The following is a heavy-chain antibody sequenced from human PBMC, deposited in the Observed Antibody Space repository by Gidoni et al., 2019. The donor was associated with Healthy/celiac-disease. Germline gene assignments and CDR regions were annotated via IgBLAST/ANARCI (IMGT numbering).Heavy chain of an antibody. Sequence: EVQLLESGGGLVQPGGSLRLSCAASGFTFSSHAMRWVRQAPGKGLGGVSAIRGSGGSTYYADAVKGRFTISRDNSKNTLYLQMNSLRAEDTAVYYCAKCDGQQLPPGGYYFDYWGQGTLVTVSS. V-gene: IGHV3-23*01. CDR3: AKCDGQQLPPGGYYFDY. J-gene: IGHJ4*02. D-gene: IGHD6-13*01. CDR1: GFTFSSHA. CDR2: IRGSGGST.